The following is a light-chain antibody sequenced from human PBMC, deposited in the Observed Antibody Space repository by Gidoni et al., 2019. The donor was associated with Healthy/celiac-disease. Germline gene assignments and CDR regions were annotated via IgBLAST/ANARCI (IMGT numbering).Light chain of an antibody. CDR2: GAS. J-gene: IGKJ1*01. Sequence: EMVLTQSPGTLSLSTGERATLSCRASQSVSSSYLAWYQQKPGQAPRLLIYGASSRATGIPDRFSGSGSGTDFTLTISRLEPEDFAVYYCQQYGSSPVTFXXXTKVEIK. V-gene: IGKV3-20*01. CDR1: QSVSSSY. CDR3: QQYGSSPVT.